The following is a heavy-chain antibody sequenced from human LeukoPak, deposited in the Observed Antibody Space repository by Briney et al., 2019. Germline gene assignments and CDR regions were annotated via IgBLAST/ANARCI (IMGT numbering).Heavy chain of an antibody. D-gene: IGHD6-19*01. CDR3: ARRPYNSAFFDY. J-gene: IGHJ4*02. Sequence: PSETLSLTCTVSGGSISSSSYYWGWIRQPPGKGLDWIGMIYYSGSTYYNASLQSRVSISVDTSKNQFSPTLSSVTAADTAVYYCARRPYNSAFFDYWGQGTLVTVSS. CDR1: GGSISSSSYY. CDR2: IYYSGST. V-gene: IGHV4-39*01.